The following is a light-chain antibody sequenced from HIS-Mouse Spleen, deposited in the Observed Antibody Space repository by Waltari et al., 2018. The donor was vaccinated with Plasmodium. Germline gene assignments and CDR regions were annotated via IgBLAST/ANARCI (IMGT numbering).Light chain of an antibody. V-gene: IGLV2-8*01. Sequence: QSALTQPPSASGSPGQSVTISCTGTSSDVGGYNYVSWYQQHPGKAPKLMVYEVSKRPSGSPDRFSGSKSGNTASLTVSGLQAKDEADYYCSSYAGSNNLVFGGGTKLTVL. CDR2: EVS. CDR1: SSDVGGYNY. CDR3: SSYAGSNNLV. J-gene: IGLJ2*01.